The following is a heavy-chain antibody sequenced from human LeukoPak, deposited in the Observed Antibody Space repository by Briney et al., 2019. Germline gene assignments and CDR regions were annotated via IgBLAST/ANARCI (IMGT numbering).Heavy chain of an antibody. CDR3: AKDPTYYYDSSGYPPDY. V-gene: IGHV3-23*01. Sequence: GGSLRLSCAASGFTFSSYAMSWVRQAPGKGLEWVSAISGSGGSTYYADSVKGRFTIPRDNSKNTLYLQMSSLRAEDTAVYYCAKDPTYYYDSSGYPPDYWGQGTLVTVSS. CDR2: ISGSGGST. D-gene: IGHD3-22*01. J-gene: IGHJ4*02. CDR1: GFTFSSYA.